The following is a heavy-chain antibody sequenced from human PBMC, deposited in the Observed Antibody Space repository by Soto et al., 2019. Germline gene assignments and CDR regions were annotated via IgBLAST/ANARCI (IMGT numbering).Heavy chain of an antibody. D-gene: IGHD3-10*01. CDR1: GGTFSSYA. V-gene: IGHV1-69*01. J-gene: IGHJ5*02. CDR2: IIPIFGTA. Sequence: QVQLVQSGAEVKKPGSSVKVSCKASGGTFSSYAISWVRQAPGQGLEWMGGIIPIFGTANYAQKFQGRVTITADESTSTAYMELSSVRSEDTAVYYCARGWFGELKPLNWFDPWGQGTLVTVSS. CDR3: ARGWFGELKPLNWFDP.